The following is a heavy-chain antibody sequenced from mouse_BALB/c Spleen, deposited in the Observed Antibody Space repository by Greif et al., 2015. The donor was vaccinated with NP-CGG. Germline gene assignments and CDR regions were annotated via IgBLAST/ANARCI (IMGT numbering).Heavy chain of an antibody. CDR2: IDPAYGNT. V-gene: IGHV14-3*02. CDR3: ANWDWYFDV. D-gene: IGHD4-1*01. CDR1: GFNIKDTY. J-gene: IGHJ1*01. Sequence: VQLQQSGAELVKPGASVKLSCTASGFNIKDTYMHWVKQRPEQGLEWIGRIDPAYGNTKYDPKFQGKATITADTSSNTAYLQLSSLTSEDTAVYYCANWDWYFDVWGAGTTVTVSS.